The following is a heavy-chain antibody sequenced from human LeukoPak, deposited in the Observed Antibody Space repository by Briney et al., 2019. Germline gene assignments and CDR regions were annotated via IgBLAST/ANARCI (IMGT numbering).Heavy chain of an antibody. D-gene: IGHD3-22*01. CDR2: IIPMFGTA. V-gene: IGHV1-69*06. Sequence: ASVKVSCKASGGTFSTSGISWVRQAPGQGLEWMGGIIPMFGTADYAQKFQGRVTITADKSTSTAYMELSSLRSEDTAVYYCARGSSSYYYDSSGYLDYWGQGTLVTVSS. J-gene: IGHJ4*02. CDR1: GGTFSTSG. CDR3: ARGSSSYYYDSSGYLDY.